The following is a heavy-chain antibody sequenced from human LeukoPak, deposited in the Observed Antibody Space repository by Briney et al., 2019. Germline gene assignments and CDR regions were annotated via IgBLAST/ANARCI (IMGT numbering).Heavy chain of an antibody. V-gene: IGHV3-30*02. CDR2: IRYDGSNK. CDR1: GFTFSSYG. D-gene: IGHD6-6*01. Sequence: GGSLRLSCAASGFTFSSYGMHWVRQAPGKGLEWVAFIRYDGSNKYYADSVKGRFTISRDNSKNTLYLQMNSLSAEDTAVYYCATGLSGYASSLGYWGQGTLVTVSA. J-gene: IGHJ4*02. CDR3: ATGLSGYASSLGY.